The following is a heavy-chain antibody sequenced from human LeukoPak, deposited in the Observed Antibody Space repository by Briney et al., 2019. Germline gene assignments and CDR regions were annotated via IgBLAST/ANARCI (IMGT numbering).Heavy chain of an antibody. Sequence: GGSLRLSCAASGFTFSSFGMHWVRQAPGKGQEWVTVISYEGSNKYYADSVKGRFTISRDNSKNTLYLQMNSLRAEDTAVYYCAKDRYDFWSGYSPFDYWGQGTLVTVSS. J-gene: IGHJ4*02. V-gene: IGHV3-30*18. CDR2: ISYEGSNK. D-gene: IGHD3-3*01. CDR1: GFTFSSFG. CDR3: AKDRYDFWSGYSPFDY.